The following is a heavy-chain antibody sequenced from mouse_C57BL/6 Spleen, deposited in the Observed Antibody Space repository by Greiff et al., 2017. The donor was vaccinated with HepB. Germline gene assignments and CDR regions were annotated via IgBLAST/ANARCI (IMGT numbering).Heavy chain of an antibody. Sequence: EVQRVESGGGLVQPGGSLSLSCAASGFTFTDYYMSWVRQPPGKALEWLGFIRNKANGYTTEYSASVKGRFTISRDNSQSILYLQMNALRAEDSATYYCAREGSSGYFAWFAYWGQGTLVTVSA. D-gene: IGHD3-2*02. V-gene: IGHV7-3*01. CDR1: GFTFTDYY. CDR2: IRNKANGYTT. J-gene: IGHJ3*01. CDR3: AREGSSGYFAWFAY.